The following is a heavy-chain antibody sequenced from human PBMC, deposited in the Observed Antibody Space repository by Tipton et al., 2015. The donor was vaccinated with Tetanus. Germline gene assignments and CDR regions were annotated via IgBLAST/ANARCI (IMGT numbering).Heavy chain of an antibody. Sequence: LVQPSETLSLTCAVYGGSSSGFYWSWIRQTPGKGLEWIGSISYSGRTYYSPSLKSRVNMSVDTSKNDFSVRLGSVTAADTAVYYCARLREIVSRSGWAFDYWGQGILVTVSS. J-gene: IGHJ4*02. CDR3: ARLREIVSRSGWAFDY. CDR2: ISYSGRT. D-gene: IGHD3-10*01. CDR1: GGSSSGFY. V-gene: IGHV4-34*01.